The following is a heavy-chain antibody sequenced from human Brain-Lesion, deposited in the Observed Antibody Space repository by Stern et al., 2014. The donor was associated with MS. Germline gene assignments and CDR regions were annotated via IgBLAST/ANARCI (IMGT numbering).Heavy chain of an antibody. D-gene: IGHD1-1*01. CDR3: VAGAQLWL. CDR1: GFTFSQAW. CDR2: IKSRTDGGTA. Sequence: EVHLVESGGGLVKSGGSLRLSCAASGFTFSQAWMGWVRQVPGTGLEWDGHIKSRTDGGTANYPTSLNRRFTASSDNSANMLYLQMNSLTIEDTAVYYCVAGAQLWLWGQGTLVTVSS. J-gene: IGHJ4*02. V-gene: IGHV3-15*01.